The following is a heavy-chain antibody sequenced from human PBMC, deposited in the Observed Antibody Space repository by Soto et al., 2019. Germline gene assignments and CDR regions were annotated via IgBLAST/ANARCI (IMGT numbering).Heavy chain of an antibody. D-gene: IGHD3-3*01. Sequence: SVKVSCKASGGTFSSYAISWVRQAPGQGLEWMGGIIPIFGTANYAQKFQGRVTITADESTSTAYMELSSLRSEDTAVYYCARNQYYDFWSGYREGVDYYYYGMDVWG. CDR3: ARNQYYDFWSGYREGVDYYYYGMDV. CDR1: GGTFSSYA. J-gene: IGHJ6*02. CDR2: IIPIFGTA. V-gene: IGHV1-69*13.